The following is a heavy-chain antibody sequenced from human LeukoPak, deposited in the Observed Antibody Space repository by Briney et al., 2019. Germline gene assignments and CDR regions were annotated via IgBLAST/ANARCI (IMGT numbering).Heavy chain of an antibody. D-gene: IGHD3-10*01. Sequence: ASVKVSCKASGYTFTSYGISWVRQAPGQGLEWMGWISAYSGNTNYAQKLQGRVTMTTDTSTSTAYMELRSLRSDDTAVYYCARYSTRLWFGELSLGAGGGLDYWGQGTLVTVSS. CDR1: GYTFTSYG. CDR2: ISAYSGNT. V-gene: IGHV1-18*01. CDR3: ARYSTRLWFGELSLGAGGGLDY. J-gene: IGHJ4*02.